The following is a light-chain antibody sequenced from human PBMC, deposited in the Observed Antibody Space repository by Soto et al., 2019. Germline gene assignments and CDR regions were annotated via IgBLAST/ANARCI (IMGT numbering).Light chain of an antibody. Sequence: EIVLTQSPATLSLSPGERAILSCRASQSVGTFFAWYQQKPGQAPRLLIYDASERATGIPARFSGSGSGTDFPLTINSLEPEDFAVYYCQHRLSWPLTFGGGTTVELK. CDR2: DAS. V-gene: IGKV3-11*01. CDR1: QSVGTF. CDR3: QHRLSWPLT. J-gene: IGKJ4*01.